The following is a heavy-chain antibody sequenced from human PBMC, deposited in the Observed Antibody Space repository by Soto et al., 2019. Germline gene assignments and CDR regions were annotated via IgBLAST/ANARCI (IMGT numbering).Heavy chain of an antibody. CDR1: GFTFDDYA. D-gene: IGHD3-10*01. V-gene: IGHV3-9*01. CDR2: ISWNGAAT. CDR3: ANLPLYGSGFDG. Sequence: EVQLVESGGGLVQPGGSLRLSCAASGFTFDDYAIHWVRQAPGKGLEWVSGISWNGAATGYMNSVKGRFSISRDNTKNTLYLQMTSLGSEDTAVYYCANLPLYGSGFDGWGQGTRVTVSS. J-gene: IGHJ4*02.